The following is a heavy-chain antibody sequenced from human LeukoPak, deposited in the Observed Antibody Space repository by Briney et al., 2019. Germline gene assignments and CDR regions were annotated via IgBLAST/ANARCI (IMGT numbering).Heavy chain of an antibody. CDR1: GGSFSGYY. D-gene: IGHD2-2*01. V-gene: IGHV4-34*01. Sequence: SETLSLTCAVYGGSFSGYYWSWIRQPPGKGLEWIGEINHSGSTNYNPSLKSRVTISVDTSKNQFSLKLSSVTAADTAVYYCASSSSHYYYYGMDVWAKGPRSPSP. CDR3: ASSSSHYYYYGMDV. J-gene: IGHJ6*02. CDR2: INHSGST.